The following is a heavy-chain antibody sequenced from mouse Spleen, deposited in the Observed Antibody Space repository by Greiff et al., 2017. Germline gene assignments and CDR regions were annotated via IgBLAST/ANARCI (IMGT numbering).Heavy chain of an antibody. Sequence: VQLQQSGPVLVKPGASVKMSCKASGYTFTDYYMNWVKQSHGKSLEWIGVINPYNGGTSYNQKFKGKATLTVDKSSSTAYMELNSLTSEDSAVYYCARRYGYDDYFDYWGQGTTLTVSS. J-gene: IGHJ2*01. CDR3: ARRYGYDDYFDY. D-gene: IGHD2-2*01. CDR2: INPYNGGT. CDR1: GYTFTDYY. V-gene: IGHV1-19*01.